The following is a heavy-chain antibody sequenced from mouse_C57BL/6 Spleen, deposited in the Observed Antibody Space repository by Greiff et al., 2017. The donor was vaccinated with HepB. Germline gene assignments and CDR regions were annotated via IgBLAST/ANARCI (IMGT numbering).Heavy chain of an antibody. V-gene: IGHV1-81*01. CDR1: GYTFTSYG. CDR3: ARRRSTGTRDYYFDY. Sequence: QVQLQQPGAELVKPGASVKLSCKASGYTFTSYGISWVKQRTGQGLEWIGEIYPRSGNTYYNEKFKGKATLTADKSSSTAYMELRSLTSEDSAVYFCARRRSTGTRDYYFDYWGQGTTLTVSS. J-gene: IGHJ2*01. CDR2: IYPRSGNT. D-gene: IGHD4-1*01.